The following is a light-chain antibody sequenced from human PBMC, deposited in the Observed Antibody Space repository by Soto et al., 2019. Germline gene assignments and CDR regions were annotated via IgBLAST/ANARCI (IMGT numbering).Light chain of an antibody. CDR1: QTVNNNY. V-gene: IGKV3-20*01. Sequence: EVVLTQSPGTLSLSPGERATLSCRASQTVNNNYLAWYQQKPGRAPRLLIFGASNRATGIPDRFSGSASGRLFTLTISGQEPEDFAVYYCQQYYTTPLTFGGGTKV. CDR3: QQYYTTPLT. J-gene: IGKJ4*01. CDR2: GAS.